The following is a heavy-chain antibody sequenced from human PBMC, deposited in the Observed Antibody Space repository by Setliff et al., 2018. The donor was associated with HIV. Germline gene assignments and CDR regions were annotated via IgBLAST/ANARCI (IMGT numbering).Heavy chain of an antibody. V-gene: IGHV2-5*01. Sequence: SGPTLVNPTQTLTLTCTFSGLSLSTSGVGVGWIRQSPGKALEWLAFIYWNNNKHYSTSLKSRLTVTKDTSKNRVVFTMTNMGPVDTATYYCAYSGRQLRGPYFDYWGQGTLVTVSS. CDR2: IYWNNNK. CDR3: AYSGRQLRGPYFDY. D-gene: IGHD1-1*01. J-gene: IGHJ4*02. CDR1: GLSLSTSGVG.